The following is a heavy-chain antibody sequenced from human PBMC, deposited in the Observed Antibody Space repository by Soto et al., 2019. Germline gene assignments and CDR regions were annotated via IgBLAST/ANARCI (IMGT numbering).Heavy chain of an antibody. CDR1: GFTFSNAW. CDR3: TTGSSWYDYYYYGMDV. D-gene: IGHD6-13*01. J-gene: IGHJ6*02. CDR2: IKSKTDGGTT. Sequence: PGGSLRLSCAASGFTFSNAWMSWVRQAPGKGLEWVGRIKSKTDGGTTDYAAPVKGRFTISRDDSKNTLYLQMNSLKTEDTAVYYCTTGSSWYDYYYYGMDVWGQGTTVTVSS. V-gene: IGHV3-15*01.